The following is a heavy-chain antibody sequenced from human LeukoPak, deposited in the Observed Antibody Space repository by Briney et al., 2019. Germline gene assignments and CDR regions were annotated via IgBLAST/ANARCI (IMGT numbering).Heavy chain of an antibody. D-gene: IGHD3-22*01. Sequence: GASVKVSCKASGYTFTSYGISWVRQAPGQGLEWMGWISANNGNTNYAQKLQGRVTMTTDTSTSTAYMELRSLRSDDTAVYYCARDSYYYDSSGYYYHFDYWGQGTLVTVSS. CDR2: ISANNGNT. CDR3: ARDSYYYDSSGYYYHFDY. J-gene: IGHJ4*02. V-gene: IGHV1-18*01. CDR1: GYTFTSYG.